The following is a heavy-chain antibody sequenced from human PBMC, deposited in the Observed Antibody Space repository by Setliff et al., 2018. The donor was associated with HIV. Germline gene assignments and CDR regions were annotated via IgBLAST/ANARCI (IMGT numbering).Heavy chain of an antibody. CDR3: ARATNYYDSSGYYDY. D-gene: IGHD3-22*01. J-gene: IGHJ4*02. V-gene: IGHV1-69*13. CDR1: GGTFSSYA. CDR2: IIPIFGTA. Sequence: RASVKVSCKASGGTFSSYAISWVRQAPGQGLEWMGGIIPIFGTANYAQKFQGRVTITADESTSTAYMELSSLRSEDTAVYYCARATNYYDSSGYYDYWGQGTLVTVSS.